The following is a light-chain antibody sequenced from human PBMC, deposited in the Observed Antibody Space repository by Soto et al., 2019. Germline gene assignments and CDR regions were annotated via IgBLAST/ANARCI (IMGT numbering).Light chain of an antibody. J-gene: IGLJ1*01. CDR3: CSYADNNDYV. V-gene: IGLV2-8*01. Sequence: QSVLTQPPSSSGSLGQSVTISCTGTSSDFGAYNYVSWYEQHPGKSLKLMIYEVTRRPSGVPDRFSGSKSGNTASLNVSGLQAEDEADYYCCSYADNNDYVFGTGTKVTVL. CDR1: SSDFGAYNY. CDR2: EVT.